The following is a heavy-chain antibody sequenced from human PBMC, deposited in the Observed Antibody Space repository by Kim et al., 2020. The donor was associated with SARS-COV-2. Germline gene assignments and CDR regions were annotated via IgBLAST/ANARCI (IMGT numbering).Heavy chain of an antibody. CDR1: GFTLTAYNC. Sequence: GGSLRLSCAGSGFTLTAYNCMSWVRQAPGKGLEWVANIKDDGSERYYVDSVKGRFTISRDSAKNSLYLQMNSLRVEDTALYYCTRDERWGQGTLVTVSS. CDR3: TRDER. CDR2: IKDDGSER. V-gene: IGHV3-7*01. J-gene: IGHJ4*02.